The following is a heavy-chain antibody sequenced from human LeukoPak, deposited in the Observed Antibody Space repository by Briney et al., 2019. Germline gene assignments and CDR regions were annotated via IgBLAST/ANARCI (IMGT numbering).Heavy chain of an antibody. Sequence: GGSLRLSCAASGFPFSGYGMNWVRQAPGKGLEWVTVISDDARNEDYADSVKGRFTISRDNSKNILYLQMNSLRVEDTAVYYCAKGVASGIWNAIDVWGQGTLVTVSS. J-gene: IGHJ4*02. D-gene: IGHD1-1*01. CDR2: ISDDARNE. CDR3: AKGVASGIWNAIDV. V-gene: IGHV3-30*18. CDR1: GFPFSGYG.